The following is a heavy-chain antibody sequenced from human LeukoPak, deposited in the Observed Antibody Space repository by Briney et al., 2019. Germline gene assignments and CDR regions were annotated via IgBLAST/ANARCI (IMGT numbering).Heavy chain of an antibody. CDR2: IKQDGSEK. Sequence: PGGSLRLSCAASGFTFSSYWMSWVRQAPGKGLEWVANIKQDGSEKYYVDSVKGRFTISRDSAKNSLYLQMYSLRAEDTAVYYCARSAGAFWSGYYTFDYWGQGTLVTVSS. CDR3: ARSAGAFWSGYYTFDY. J-gene: IGHJ4*02. D-gene: IGHD3-3*01. CDR1: GFTFSSYW. V-gene: IGHV3-7*01.